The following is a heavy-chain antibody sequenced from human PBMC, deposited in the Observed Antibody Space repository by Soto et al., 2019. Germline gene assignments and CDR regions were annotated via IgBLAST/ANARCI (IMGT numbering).Heavy chain of an antibody. V-gene: IGHV3-30*18. CDR3: AKDQGELLWFGEFVDY. Sequence: QVQLVESGGGVVQPGRSLRLSCAASGFTFSSYGMHWVRQAPGKGLEWVAVISYDGSNKYYADSVKGRFTISRDNSKNPLYLQMNSLRAEDTAVYYCAKDQGELLWFGEFVDYWGQGTLVTVSS. CDR1: GFTFSSYG. CDR2: ISYDGSNK. J-gene: IGHJ4*02. D-gene: IGHD3-10*01.